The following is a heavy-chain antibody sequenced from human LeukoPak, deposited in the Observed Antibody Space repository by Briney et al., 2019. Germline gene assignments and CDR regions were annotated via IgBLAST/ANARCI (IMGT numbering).Heavy chain of an antibody. CDR1: GGSISSGGYS. CDR2: IYHSGST. Sequence: PSETLSLTCAVSGGSISSGGYSWSWIRQPPGKGLEWIGYIYHSGSTYYNPSLKSRVTISVDRSKNQFSLKLSSVTAADTAVYYCARGGSYGYWFDPWGQGTLVTVSS. D-gene: IGHD1-26*01. J-gene: IGHJ5*02. V-gene: IGHV4-30-2*01. CDR3: ARGGSYGYWFDP.